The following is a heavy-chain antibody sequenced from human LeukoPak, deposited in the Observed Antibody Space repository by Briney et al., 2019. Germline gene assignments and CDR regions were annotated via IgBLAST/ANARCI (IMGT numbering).Heavy chain of an antibody. D-gene: IGHD6-13*01. CDR3: ARGRLAAADYYYYYYGMDV. CDR2: INHSGST. J-gene: IGHJ6*02. Sequence: PSETLSLTCAVYGGSFSGYYWSWIRQPPGKGLEWIGEINHSGSTNYNPSLKSRVTISVDTSKNQFSLKLSSVTAADTAVYYCARGRLAAADYYYYYYGMDVWGQGTTVTVSS. V-gene: IGHV4-34*01. CDR1: GGSFSGYY.